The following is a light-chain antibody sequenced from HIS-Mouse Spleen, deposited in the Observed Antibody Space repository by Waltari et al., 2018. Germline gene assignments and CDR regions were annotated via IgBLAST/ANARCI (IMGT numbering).Light chain of an antibody. CDR1: SRDVGGYNY. CDR3: CSYAGSYTWV. Sequence: QSALTQPRSVSGSPGQSVTISCTGTSRDVGGYNYVSWYQQHPGQASKPMIYDVSNRPSGVPDRFSGSKSCNTASLTISGLQAEDEADYYCCSYAGSYTWVFGGGTKLTVL. J-gene: IGLJ3*02. CDR2: DVS. V-gene: IGLV2-11*02.